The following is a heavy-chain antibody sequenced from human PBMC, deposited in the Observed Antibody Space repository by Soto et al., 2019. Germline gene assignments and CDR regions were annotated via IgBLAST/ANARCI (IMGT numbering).Heavy chain of an antibody. CDR3: AKCPGECGAFDI. V-gene: IGHV3-23*01. Sequence: GGFLRLSCAASGVTFISYAMSWVRQAPGKGLEWVSAISGSGGSTYYADSVKGRFTISRDNSKNTLYLQMNSLRAEDTAVYYCAKCPGECGAFDIWGQGTMVT. CDR2: ISGSGGST. D-gene: IGHD3-10*01. J-gene: IGHJ3*02. CDR1: GVTFISYA.